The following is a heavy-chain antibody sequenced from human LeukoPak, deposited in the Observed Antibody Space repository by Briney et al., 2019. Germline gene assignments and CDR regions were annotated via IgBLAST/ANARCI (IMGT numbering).Heavy chain of an antibody. J-gene: IGHJ4*02. Sequence: GASVKVSCKVSGYTLTELSMHWVRQAPGKGLEWMGGFDPEDGETIYAQKFQGRVTMTRDTSISTAYMDLSSLRSDDTAVYYCARGGGRYSSSWEIDYWGQGTLVTVSS. CDR3: ARGGGRYSSSWEIDY. D-gene: IGHD6-13*01. V-gene: IGHV1-24*01. CDR2: FDPEDGET. CDR1: GYTLTELS.